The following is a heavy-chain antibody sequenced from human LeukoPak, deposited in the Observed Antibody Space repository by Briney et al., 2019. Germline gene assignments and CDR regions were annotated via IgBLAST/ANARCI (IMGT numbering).Heavy chain of an antibody. V-gene: IGHV3-43*02. Sequence: PGGSLRLSCAASGFTFDDYAMHWVRQAPGKGLEWVSLISGDGDSTYSADSVKGRFTISRDNSKNSLYLQMNSLRTEDTAFYYCAKEGTRRHYDFWSGYSQISGYYFDYWGQGTLVTVSS. D-gene: IGHD3-3*01. J-gene: IGHJ4*02. CDR1: GFTFDDYA. CDR3: AKEGTRRHYDFWSGYSQISGYYFDY. CDR2: ISGDGDST.